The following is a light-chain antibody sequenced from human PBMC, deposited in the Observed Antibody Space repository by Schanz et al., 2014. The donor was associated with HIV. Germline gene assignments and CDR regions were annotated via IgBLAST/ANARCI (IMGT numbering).Light chain of an antibody. CDR1: QSVSSSY. Sequence: EIELTQSPGTLSLSPGERATLSCRASQSVSSSYLAWYQQKPGQAPRLLIFGASNRATGIPDRFSGGVSGTDFTLTISRVEPEDYAVYYCQQYGSSPWTFGQGTRVDVK. V-gene: IGKV3-20*01. CDR2: GAS. CDR3: QQYGSSPWT. J-gene: IGKJ1*01.